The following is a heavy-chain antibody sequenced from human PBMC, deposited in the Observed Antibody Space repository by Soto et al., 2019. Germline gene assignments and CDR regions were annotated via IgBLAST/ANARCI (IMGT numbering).Heavy chain of an antibody. J-gene: IGHJ4*02. CDR2: ISAYNGNT. CDR1: GYTFTSYG. V-gene: IGHV1-18*01. D-gene: IGHD3-10*01. CDR3: AGYPFIPLWSSPGPGF. Sequence: QVQLVQSGAEVKKPGASVKVSCKASGYTFTSYGISWVRQAPGQGLEWMGWISAYNGNTNYAQKLQGRVTMTTDTSTSTGLMELGSLGSGHPGVDFWAGYPFIPLWSSPGPGFRGQGTLVTVSS.